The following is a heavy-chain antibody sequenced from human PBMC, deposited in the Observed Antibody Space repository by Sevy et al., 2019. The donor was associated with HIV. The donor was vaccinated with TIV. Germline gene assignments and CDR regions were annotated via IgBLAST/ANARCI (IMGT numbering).Heavy chain of an antibody. D-gene: IGHD1-26*01. CDR2: VYYTGTT. J-gene: IGHJ4*02. CDR1: GGSVSTDFYR. CDR3: ARDRSATPVCLGD. Sequence: SETLSLTCTVSGGSVSTDFYRWTWIRQPPGKGLEWIGYVYYTGTTTYNHSLKSRVTMSTDTSKKHFSLKLSSVTAADTATYYCARDRSATPVCLGDWGQGTLVTVSS. V-gene: IGHV4-61*03.